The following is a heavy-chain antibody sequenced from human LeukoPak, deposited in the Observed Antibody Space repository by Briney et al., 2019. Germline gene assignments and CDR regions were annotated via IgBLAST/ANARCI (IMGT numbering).Heavy chain of an antibody. Sequence: PSETLSLTCTVSGGSISSYYWSWIRQPAGKGLEWIGRIYTSGSTSYNPSLKSRVTMSVDTSKNQFSLKLNPVTAADTAVYYCARDQFERKVVVRLYYYYYMDVWGKGTTVTVSS. CDR2: IYTSGST. CDR3: ARDQFERKVVVRLYYYYYMDV. V-gene: IGHV4-4*07. D-gene: IGHD3-22*01. J-gene: IGHJ6*03. CDR1: GGSISSYY.